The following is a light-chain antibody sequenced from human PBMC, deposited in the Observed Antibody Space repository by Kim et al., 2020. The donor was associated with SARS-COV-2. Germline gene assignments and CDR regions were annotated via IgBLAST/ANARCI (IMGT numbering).Light chain of an antibody. Sequence: GKKITVSCPGTSSNVGPNYVSWYQQFPGAAPKLLIYDNNKRHSGITDRFSGSKSGTSATLGITGLQAGDEADYYCGTWDSSLNGLVFGGGTQLTVL. J-gene: IGLJ2*01. CDR3: GTWDSSLNGLV. V-gene: IGLV1-51*01. CDR1: SSNVGPNY. CDR2: DNN.